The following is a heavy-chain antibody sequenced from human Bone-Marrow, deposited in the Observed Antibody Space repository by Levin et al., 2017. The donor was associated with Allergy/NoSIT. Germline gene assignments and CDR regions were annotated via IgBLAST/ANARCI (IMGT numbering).Heavy chain of an antibody. J-gene: IGHJ4*02. CDR3: ARITVWGTVSPERRDS. D-gene: IGHD3-16*01. Sequence: EASVKVSCAASGFTFSSYSMNWVRQAPGKGLEWVSFISSSSGYIYYADSVKGRFTISRDNDKSSLYLQMNSLTAEDSAVYYCARITVWGTVSPERRDSWGQGVLVTVSS. CDR2: ISSSSGYI. CDR1: GFTFSSYS. V-gene: IGHV3-21*01.